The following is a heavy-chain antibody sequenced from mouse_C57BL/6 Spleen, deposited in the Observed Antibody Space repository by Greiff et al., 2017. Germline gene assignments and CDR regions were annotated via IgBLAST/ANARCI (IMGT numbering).Heavy chain of an antibody. J-gene: IGHJ1*03. V-gene: IGHV7-3*01. Sequence: DVKLVESGGGLVQPGGSLSLSCAASGFTFTDYYMSWVRQPPGKALEWLGFIRNKANGYTTEYSASVKGRFTISRDNSQSILYLQMNALRAEDSATYYCASSYYYGSSNWYFDVWGTGTTVTVSS. CDR3: ASSYYYGSSNWYFDV. CDR1: GFTFTDYY. D-gene: IGHD1-1*01. CDR2: IRNKANGYTT.